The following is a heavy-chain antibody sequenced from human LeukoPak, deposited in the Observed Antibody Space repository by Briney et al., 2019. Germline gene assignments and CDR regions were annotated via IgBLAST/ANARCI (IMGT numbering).Heavy chain of an antibody. CDR2: ISSNGGST. Sequence: GGSLRLSCAASGFTFSSYAMHWVRQAPGKGLEYVSAISSNGGSTYYANSVKGRFTISRDNSKNTLYLQMGSLRAGDMAVYYCARGGEVTTYAFDIWGQGTMVTVS. CDR1: GFTFSSYA. CDR3: ARGGEVTTYAFDI. J-gene: IGHJ3*02. D-gene: IGHD4-17*01. V-gene: IGHV3-64*01.